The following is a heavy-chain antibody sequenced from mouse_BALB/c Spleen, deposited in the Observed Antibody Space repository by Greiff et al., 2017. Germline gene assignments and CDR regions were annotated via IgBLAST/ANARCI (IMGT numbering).Heavy chain of an antibody. CDR3: ARISGLRLLYYFDY. CDR1: GFTFSSYA. CDR2: ISSGGSYT. V-gene: IGHV5-9-4*01. J-gene: IGHJ2*01. D-gene: IGHD1-2*01. Sequence: DVMLVESGGGLVKPGGSLKLSCAASGFTFSSYAMSWVRQSPEKRLEWVAEISSGGSYTYYPDTVTGRFTISRDNAKNTLYLEMSSLRSEDTAMYYCARISGLRLLYYFDYWGQGTTLTVSS.